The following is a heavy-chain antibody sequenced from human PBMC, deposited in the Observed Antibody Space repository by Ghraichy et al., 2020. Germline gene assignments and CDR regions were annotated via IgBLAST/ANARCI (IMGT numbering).Heavy chain of an antibody. CDR1: GFTFSSYA. V-gene: IGHV3-23*01. Sequence: GGSLRLSCAASGFTFSSYAMSWVRQAPGKGLEWVSAISGSGGYTYYADSVKGRFTISRDNSKNTLYLQMNSLRAEDTAVYYCAKGAGIQLWNSRYWYFDLWGRGTLVTVSS. CDR2: ISGSGGYT. CDR3: AKGAGIQLWNSRYWYFDL. J-gene: IGHJ2*01. D-gene: IGHD5-18*01.